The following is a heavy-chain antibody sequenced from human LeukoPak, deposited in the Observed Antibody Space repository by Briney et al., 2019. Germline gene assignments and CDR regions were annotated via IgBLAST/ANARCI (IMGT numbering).Heavy chain of an antibody. CDR2: INQDGTEK. Sequence: GESLRLSCAASGFTFTTYWMSWVRQAPGKGLEWVANINQDGTEKYYVDSVKGRFTISRDDAKRSLYLQMNSLRVEDTAVYYCAKVAKYYYGSETYYFFEHWGQGTPVTASS. CDR3: AKVAKYYYGSETYYFFEH. CDR1: GFTFTTYW. D-gene: IGHD3-10*01. J-gene: IGHJ4*02. V-gene: IGHV3-7*01.